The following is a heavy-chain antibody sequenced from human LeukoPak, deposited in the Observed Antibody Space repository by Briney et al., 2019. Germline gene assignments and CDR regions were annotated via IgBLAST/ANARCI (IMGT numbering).Heavy chain of an antibody. D-gene: IGHD3-22*01. Sequence: PGGSLRLSCAASGFTFSSYGMHWVRQAPGKGLEWVAFIRYDGSNRYYADSVKGRFTISRDNSKNTLYLQMNSLRAEGTAVYYWAEDDRRSYYYYMDVWGKGTTVTVSS. J-gene: IGHJ6*03. V-gene: IGHV3-30*02. CDR1: GFTFSSYG. CDR3: AEDDRRSYYYYMDV. CDR2: IRYDGSNR.